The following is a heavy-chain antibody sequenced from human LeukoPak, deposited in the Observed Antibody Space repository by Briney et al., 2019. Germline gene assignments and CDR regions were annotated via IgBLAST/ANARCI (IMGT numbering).Heavy chain of an antibody. CDR2: INPQSGAT. Sequence: GASVTVSCKASGYSFTGFYVHWVRQVPGQGLEWMAWINPQSGATNYAQKFKGRITTTRDMSITTAYMEMTTLRSDDTAVYYCARGGGDSGLYFAYWGQGTLVTVSS. CDR3: ARGGGDSGLYFAY. CDR1: GYSFTGFY. J-gene: IGHJ4*02. D-gene: IGHD5-12*01. V-gene: IGHV1-2*02.